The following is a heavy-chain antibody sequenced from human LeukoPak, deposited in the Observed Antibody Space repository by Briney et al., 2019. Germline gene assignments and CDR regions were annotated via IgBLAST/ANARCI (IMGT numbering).Heavy chain of an antibody. D-gene: IGHD6-13*01. CDR1: GYTFTSYD. CDR2: MNPISGYT. V-gene: IGHV1-8*01. Sequence: ASVKVSCKASGYTFTSYDINWVRQATGQGLEWMGWMNPISGYTGFAQNFQGRVTMTGNTSISTAYMELSILKSEDAAVYYCARGNRLYTSSWSTLPFDIWGQGTMVTVSS. J-gene: IGHJ3*02. CDR3: ARGNRLYTSSWSTLPFDI.